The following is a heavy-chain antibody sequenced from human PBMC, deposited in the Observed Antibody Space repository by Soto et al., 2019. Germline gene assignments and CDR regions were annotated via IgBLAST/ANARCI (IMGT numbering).Heavy chain of an antibody. D-gene: IGHD6-19*01. V-gene: IGHV1-46*01. CDR3: ARHSSGWYGSGDY. CDR2: INPIFGSA. J-gene: IGHJ4*02. Sequence: GASVKVSCKASGYTFTSYYMHWVRQAPGQGLEWMGMINPIFGSASYAQKFQGRVTITTDESTSTAYMELSSLRSEDTAVYYCARHSSGWYGSGDYWGQGTLVTVSS. CDR1: GYTFTSYY.